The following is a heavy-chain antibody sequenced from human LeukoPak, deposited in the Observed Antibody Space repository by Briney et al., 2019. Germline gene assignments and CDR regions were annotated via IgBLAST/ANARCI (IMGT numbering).Heavy chain of an antibody. V-gene: IGHV3-48*03. CDR3: ARRRAAVAFDI. Sequence: GGSLRLSCAASGFTFSSYEMNWVRQAPGKGLEWVSYISSSGSTIYYADSVKGRFTISRDNAKNSLYLQMNSLRAEGTAIYYCARRRAAVAFDIWGQGTMVTVSS. D-gene: IGHD6-25*01. CDR1: GFTFSSYE. CDR2: ISSSGSTI. J-gene: IGHJ3*02.